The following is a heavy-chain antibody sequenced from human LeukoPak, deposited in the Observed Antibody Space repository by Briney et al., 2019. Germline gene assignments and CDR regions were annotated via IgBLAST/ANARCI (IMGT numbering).Heavy chain of an antibody. CDR1: GFTFSSYG. V-gene: IGHV3-30*18. CDR2: ISYDGSNK. D-gene: IGHD3-22*01. Sequence: GGSLRLSCAASGFTFSSYGMHWVRQAPGKGLEWVAVISYDGSNKYYAGSVRGRFTISRDNSKNTPYLQMNSLRAEDTAVYYCAKEGYYYDSSGYNYYYGMDVWGQGTTVTVSS. J-gene: IGHJ6*02. CDR3: AKEGYYYDSSGYNYYYGMDV.